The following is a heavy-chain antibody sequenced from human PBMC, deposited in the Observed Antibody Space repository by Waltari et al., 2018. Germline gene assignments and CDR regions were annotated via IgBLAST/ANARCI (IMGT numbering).Heavy chain of an antibody. CDR2: IIPILGIA. D-gene: IGHD2-15*01. CDR3: ARGIVVVVAATRSDGAFDI. J-gene: IGHJ3*02. CDR1: GGTFSSYA. V-gene: IGHV1-69*04. Sequence: QVQLVQSGAEVKKPGSSVKVSCKASGGTFSSYAISWVRQARGRGLEWMGGIIPILGIANYAQKFQGRVTITADESTSTAYMELSSLRSEDTAVYYCARGIVVVVAATRSDGAFDIWGQGTMVTVSS.